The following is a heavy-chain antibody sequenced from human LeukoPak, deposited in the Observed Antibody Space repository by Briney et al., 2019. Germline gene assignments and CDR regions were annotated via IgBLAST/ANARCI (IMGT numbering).Heavy chain of an antibody. CDR2: FYYNRDT. CDR1: GDSLSSSFNY. V-gene: IGHV4-39*01. J-gene: IGHJ4*02. Sequence: SETLFLTCTVSGDSLSSSFNYWGWIRQPPGKGLEWIGSFYYNRDTYYNPSLKRRVTISVDTSKNQFSLKLTSVTAADTAVYYCARRAPPDYWGQGTLVTVSS. CDR3: ARRAPPDY.